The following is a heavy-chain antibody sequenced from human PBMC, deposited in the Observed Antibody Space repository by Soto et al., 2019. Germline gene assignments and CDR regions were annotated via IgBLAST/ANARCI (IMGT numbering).Heavy chain of an antibody. CDR2: ISKSGTTT. CDR3: ARVPDETTGPGSDY. CDR1: GFTFSDNY. V-gene: IGHV3-11*01. Sequence: GGSLRLSCEASGFTFSDNYMNWIRQAPGKGLEWVSYISKSGTTTYYADSVKGRFTISRDSAKNSLYLQMNNLRADDAAVYYCARVPDETTGPGSDYWGQGTLVIVSS. D-gene: IGHD4-17*01. J-gene: IGHJ4*02.